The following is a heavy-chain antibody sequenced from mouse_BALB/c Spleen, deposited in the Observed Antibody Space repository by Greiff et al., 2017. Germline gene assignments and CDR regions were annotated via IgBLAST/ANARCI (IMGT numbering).Heavy chain of an antibody. CDR2: INSNGGST. D-gene: IGHD2-1*01. CDR3: ARGYGNYLDY. V-gene: IGHV5-6-3*01. CDR1: GFTFSSYG. J-gene: IGHJ2*01. Sequence: EVQRVESGGGLVQPGGSLKLSCAASGFTFSSYGMSWVRQTPDKRLELVATINSNGGSTYYPDSVKGRFTISRDNAKNTLYLQMSSLKSEDTAMYYCARGYGNYLDYWGQGTTLTVSS.